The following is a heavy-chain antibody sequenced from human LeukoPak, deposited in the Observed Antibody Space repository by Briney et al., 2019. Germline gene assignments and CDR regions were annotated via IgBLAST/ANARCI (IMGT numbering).Heavy chain of an antibody. D-gene: IGHD3-22*01. V-gene: IGHV4-39*01. J-gene: IGHJ4*02. Sequence: PSETLSLTCTVPGGSLSSSSYYWGWIRQPPGRGLEWIGSIYYSGSTYYNPSLKRRVTISVETSKNKFSLKLSSVTAAATAQYYCVRLGGYYDPPDYWGQGNLVTVSS. CDR2: IYYSGST. CDR3: VRLGGYYDPPDY. CDR1: GGSLSSSSYY.